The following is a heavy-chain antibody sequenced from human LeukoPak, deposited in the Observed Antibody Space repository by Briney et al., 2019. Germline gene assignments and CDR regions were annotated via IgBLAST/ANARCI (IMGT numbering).Heavy chain of an antibody. CDR2: IIPIFGTA. CDR1: GYTFTGYY. D-gene: IGHD3-10*01. CDR3: ASTLWFGEFLNWFDP. V-gene: IGHV1-69*13. J-gene: IGHJ5*02. Sequence: SVKVSCKASGYTFTGYYMHWVRQAPGQGLEWMGGIIPIFGTANYAQKFQGRVTITADESTSTAYMELSSLRSEDTAVYYCASTLWFGEFLNWFDPWGQGTLVTVSS.